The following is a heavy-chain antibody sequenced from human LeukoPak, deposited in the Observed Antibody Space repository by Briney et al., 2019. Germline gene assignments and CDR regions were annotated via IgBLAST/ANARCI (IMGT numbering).Heavy chain of an antibody. CDR3: ASTTYYYDSSGYYLQYYFDY. D-gene: IGHD3-22*01. Sequence: SVKVSCKASGGTFSSYAISWVRQAPGQGLEWMGGIIPIFGTANYAQKFQGRVTITTDKSTSTAYMELSSLRSEDTAVYYCASTTYYYDSSGYYLQYYFDYWGQGTLVTVSS. V-gene: IGHV1-69*05. J-gene: IGHJ4*02. CDR1: GGTFSSYA. CDR2: IIPIFGTA.